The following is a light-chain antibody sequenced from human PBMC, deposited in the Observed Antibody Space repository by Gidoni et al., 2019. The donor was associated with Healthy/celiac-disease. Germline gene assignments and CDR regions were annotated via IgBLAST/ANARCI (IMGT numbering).Light chain of an antibody. CDR2: DAS. CDR1: QSVSSY. CDR3: QQRSNWIT. V-gene: IGKV3-11*01. Sequence: EIVLTPSPATLSLSPGERATLSCRASQSVSSYLAWYQQKPGQAPRLLIYDASNRATGIPARFSGSGSGTDFTLTISSLEPEDFAVYYCQQRSNWITFGPXTKVDIK. J-gene: IGKJ3*01.